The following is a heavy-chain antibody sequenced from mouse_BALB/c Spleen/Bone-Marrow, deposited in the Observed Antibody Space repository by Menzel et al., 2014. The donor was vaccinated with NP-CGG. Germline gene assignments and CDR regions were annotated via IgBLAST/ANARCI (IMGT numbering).Heavy chain of an antibody. CDR3: TRKVYYGNPLDY. D-gene: IGHD2-1*01. J-gene: IGHJ2*01. V-gene: IGHV1-5*01. CDR1: GYSFTSYW. Sequence: EVKPMESGTVLARPGASVKMSCKASGYSFTSYWMHWVKQRPGQGLEWIGAIYPGNSDTSYNQKFKGKAKLTAVTSATTAYMELSSLTNEDSAVYFCTRKVYYGNPLDYWGQGTTLTVSS. CDR2: IYPGNSDT.